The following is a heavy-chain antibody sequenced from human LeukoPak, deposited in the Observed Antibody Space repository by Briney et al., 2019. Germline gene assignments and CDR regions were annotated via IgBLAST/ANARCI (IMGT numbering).Heavy chain of an antibody. CDR3: ARASSSWYEGDI. V-gene: IGHV3-64*01. J-gene: IGHJ3*02. Sequence: PGGSLRLSCAASGFTFSSYAMHWVRQAPGKGLEYVSAISSNGGSTYYANSVKGGFTISRDNSKNTLYLQMGSLRAEDMAVYYCARASSSWYEGDIWGQGTMVTVSS. D-gene: IGHD6-13*01. CDR1: GFTFSSYA. CDR2: ISSNGGST.